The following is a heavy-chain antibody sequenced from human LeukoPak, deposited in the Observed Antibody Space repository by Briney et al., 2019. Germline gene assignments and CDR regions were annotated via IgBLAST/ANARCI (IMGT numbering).Heavy chain of an antibody. D-gene: IGHD3-10*01. J-gene: IGHJ6*03. CDR3: ARPVRGVTYYYYYYMDV. CDR1: GFTFSDYY. Sequence: GGSLRLSCAASGFTFSDYYMSWIRQAPGKGLEWVSYISNSGNTIYYADSVKGRLTISRDNAKNSLYLQMNSLRAEDTAVYYCARPVRGVTYYYYYYMDVWGKGTTVTISS. V-gene: IGHV3-11*01. CDR2: ISNSGNTI.